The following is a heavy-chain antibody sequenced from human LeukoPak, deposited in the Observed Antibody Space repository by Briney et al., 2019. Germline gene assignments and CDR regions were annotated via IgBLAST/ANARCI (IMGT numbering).Heavy chain of an antibody. CDR1: GGSISNTN. Sequence: PSETLSLTCGVSGGSISNTNWWSWVRQPPGQGLEWVSYISSSGSTIYYADSVKGRFTISRDNAKNSLYLQMNSLRAEDTAVYYCASQWPFGYYFDYWGQGTLVTVSS. CDR3: ASQWPFGYYFDY. V-gene: IGHV3-48*03. CDR2: ISSSGSTI. D-gene: IGHD6-19*01. J-gene: IGHJ4*02.